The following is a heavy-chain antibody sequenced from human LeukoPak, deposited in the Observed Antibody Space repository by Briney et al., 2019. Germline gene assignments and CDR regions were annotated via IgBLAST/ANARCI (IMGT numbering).Heavy chain of an antibody. J-gene: IGHJ6*02. Sequence: SETLSLTCAVYGGSFSGYYWSWIRQPPGKGLEWIGEINHSGSTNYNPSLKSRVTISVDTSKNQFSLKLSSVTAADTAVYYCARLPGIVGVTGDYYYYGMDVWGQGTTVTVSS. CDR1: GGSFSGYY. D-gene: IGHD1-26*01. V-gene: IGHV4-34*01. CDR3: ARLPGIVGVTGDYYYYGMDV. CDR2: INHSGST.